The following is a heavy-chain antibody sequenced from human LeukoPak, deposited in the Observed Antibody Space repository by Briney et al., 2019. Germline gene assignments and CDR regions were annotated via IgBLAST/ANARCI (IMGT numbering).Heavy chain of an antibody. V-gene: IGHV4-38-2*02. CDR3: ARDVDISDSFDI. J-gene: IGHJ3*02. CDR2: IYHSGST. D-gene: IGHD2-2*03. Sequence: SETLSLTCTVSGYSISSGYYWGWIRQPPGKGLGWIGSIYHSGSTYYNPSLKSRVTISVDTSKNQFSLNLSSVTAADTAVYYCARDVDISDSFDIWGQGTMVTVSS. CDR1: GYSISSGYY.